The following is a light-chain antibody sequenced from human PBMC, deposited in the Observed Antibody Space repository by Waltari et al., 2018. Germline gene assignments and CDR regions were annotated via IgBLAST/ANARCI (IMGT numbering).Light chain of an antibody. CDR2: KAS. CDR3: QQYNSAPFT. J-gene: IGKJ3*01. V-gene: IGKV1-5*03. CDR1: QGISTW. Sequence: DFQMTQSPSSLSASVGDRVTMTFRASQGISTWLAWYQQKPGKAPNLLIYKASSLQSGVPSRFSGSGSGTDFILTISSLQPEDFATYFCQQYNSAPFTFGPGTKVEIK.